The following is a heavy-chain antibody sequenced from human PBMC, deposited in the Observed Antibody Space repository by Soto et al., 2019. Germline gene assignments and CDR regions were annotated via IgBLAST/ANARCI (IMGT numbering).Heavy chain of an antibody. D-gene: IGHD3-3*01. J-gene: IGHJ6*02. CDR2: IYYSGST. CDR3: ARVKDDFWSGYPDYYYYGMDV. V-gene: IGHV4-59*07. Sequence: SDNLCLTYTVSGGSLSSYYWSWIRQPPGKGLEWIGYIYYSGSTNYNPSLKSRVTISVDTSKNQFSLKLSSVTAADTAVYYCARVKDDFWSGYPDYYYYGMDVLGQGTT. CDR1: GGSLSSYY.